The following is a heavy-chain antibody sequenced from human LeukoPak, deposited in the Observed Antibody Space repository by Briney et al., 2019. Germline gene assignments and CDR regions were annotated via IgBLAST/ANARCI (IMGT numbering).Heavy chain of an antibody. CDR1: GGSISSSSYY. Sequence: SETLSLTCTVSGGSISSSSYYWGWIRQPPGKGLEWIGSIYYSGSTYYNPSLKSRVTISVDTSKNQFSLKLSSVTAADTAVYYCARLEDGAAGYWGQGTLVTVSS. D-gene: IGHD1-26*01. V-gene: IGHV4-39*01. J-gene: IGHJ4*02. CDR3: ARLEDGAAGY. CDR2: IYYSGST.